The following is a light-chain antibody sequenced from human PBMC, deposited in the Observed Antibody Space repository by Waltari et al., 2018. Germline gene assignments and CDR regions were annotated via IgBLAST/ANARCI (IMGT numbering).Light chain of an antibody. CDR3: QQYYTTPYT. Sequence: IVMTQSPDSLAVSLGERATINCKSSQSVLYSSNSRNYLAWYQQKPGLPPKLLIYWASNRESGVPDRFSGTGSGTDFTLTISNLQAEDVAVYYCQQYYTTPYTFGQGTRLEIK. CDR1: QSVLYSSNSRNY. J-gene: IGKJ2*01. V-gene: IGKV4-1*01. CDR2: WAS.